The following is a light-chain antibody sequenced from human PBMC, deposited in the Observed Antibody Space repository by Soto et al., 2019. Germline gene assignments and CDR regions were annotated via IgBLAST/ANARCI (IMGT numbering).Light chain of an antibody. V-gene: IGKV4-1*01. Sequence: DIVMTQSPDSLAVSLGERATINCKSSQSVLYSSNNKNYLAWYQQKPGQPPKLLIYCASTRESGVPDRLSGSGSGTDFTLTISSLQAEDVAVYYCQQYYRNPWTFGQGTKVEIK. CDR3: QQYYRNPWT. CDR1: QSVLYSSNNKNY. J-gene: IGKJ1*01. CDR2: CAS.